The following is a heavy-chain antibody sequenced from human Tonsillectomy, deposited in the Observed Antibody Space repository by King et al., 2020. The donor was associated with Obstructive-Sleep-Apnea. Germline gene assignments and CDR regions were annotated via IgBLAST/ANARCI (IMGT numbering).Heavy chain of an antibody. CDR1: GFTFSSYA. Sequence: QLVQSGGGVVQPGRSLRLSCAASGFTFSSYAMHWVRQAPDKGREWVAVISYDGSNKYYADSVKGRFTISRDNSKNTLYLQMNSLRAEDTAVYYCARDKDDFSIAFDIWGQGTMVTVSS. CDR2: ISYDGSNK. J-gene: IGHJ3*02. D-gene: IGHD3-3*01. CDR3: ARDKDDFSIAFDI. V-gene: IGHV3-30*04.